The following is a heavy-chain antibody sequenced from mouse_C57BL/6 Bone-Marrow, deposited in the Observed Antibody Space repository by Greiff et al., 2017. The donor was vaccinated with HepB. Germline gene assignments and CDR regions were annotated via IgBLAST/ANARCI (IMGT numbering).Heavy chain of an antibody. CDR2: ISDGGSYT. D-gene: IGHD1-1*01. CDR1: GFTFSSYA. CDR3: ARGTPFYGSSPPWFAY. J-gene: IGHJ3*01. Sequence: EVKLVESGGGLVKPGGSLKLSCAASGFTFSSYAMSWVRQTPEKRLEWVATISDGGSYTYYPDNVKGRFTISRDNAKNNLYLQMSHLKSEDTAMYDCARGTPFYGSSPPWFAYWGQGTLVTVSA. V-gene: IGHV5-4*03.